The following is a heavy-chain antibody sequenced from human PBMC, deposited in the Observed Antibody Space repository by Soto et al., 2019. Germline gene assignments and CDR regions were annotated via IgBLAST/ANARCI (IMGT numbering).Heavy chain of an antibody. CDR2: ISNDGSHF. J-gene: IGHJ6*01. CDR1: GLNLTTFG. V-gene: IGHV3-30*18. Sequence: GGSLRLSCVGSGLNLTTFGMHWVRQAPGRGLEWMAVISNDGSHFYYADSVKGRFTISRDNSKNTLYLQMINLRPDDTGVYYCAKWARDSGDYYYYGVEVWGQGTTVTVSS. D-gene: IGHD3-10*01. CDR3: AKWARDSGDYYYYGVEV.